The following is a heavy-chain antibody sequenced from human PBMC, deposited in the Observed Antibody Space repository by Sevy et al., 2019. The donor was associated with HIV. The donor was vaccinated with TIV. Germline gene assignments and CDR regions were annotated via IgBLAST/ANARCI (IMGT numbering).Heavy chain of an antibody. V-gene: IGHV2-5*02. CDR1: GFSLSTSGVG. D-gene: IGHD3-22*01. CDR2: IYWDDDK. Sequence: SGPTLVKPTQTLTLTCTFSGFSLSTSGVGVGWIRQPPGKALEWLALIYWDDDKRYSPSLKSRLTMTKDTSKNQVVLTMPNMDPVDTATYYCAHSRGYDSSPWYFDLWGRGTLVTVSS. CDR3: AHSRGYDSSPWYFDL. J-gene: IGHJ2*01.